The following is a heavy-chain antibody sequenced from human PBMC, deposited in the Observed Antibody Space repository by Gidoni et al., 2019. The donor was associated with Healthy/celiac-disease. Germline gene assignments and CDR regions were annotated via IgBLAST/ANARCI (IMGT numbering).Heavy chain of an antibody. Sequence: QITLKESGPTLVKPTQTLTLTCTFSGFSLSTSGVGVGWIRQPPGKALEWLALIYWDDDKRYSPSLKSRLTITKDTSKNQVVLTMTNMDPVDTATYYCAHSRISYEFWSGSVLGFDYWGQGTLVTVSS. CDR2: IYWDDDK. V-gene: IGHV2-5*02. CDR3: AHSRISYEFWSGSVLGFDY. J-gene: IGHJ4*02. CDR1: GFSLSTSGVG. D-gene: IGHD3-3*01.